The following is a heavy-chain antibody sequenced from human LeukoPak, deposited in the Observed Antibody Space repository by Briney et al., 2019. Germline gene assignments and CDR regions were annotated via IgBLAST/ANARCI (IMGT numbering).Heavy chain of an antibody. CDR1: GFIFSGYW. CDR3: AGGTGFIIKD. J-gene: IGHJ4*02. V-gene: IGHV3-7*03. D-gene: IGHD3-9*01. CDR2: IKQDGSEK. Sequence: PGGSLRLSCAASGFIFSGYWMSWVRQAPGKGLEWVANIKQDGSEKNYVDSVKGRFTISRDNAKNSLYLQMNNLRVEDTAMYYCAGGTGFIIKDWGQGTLVTVSS.